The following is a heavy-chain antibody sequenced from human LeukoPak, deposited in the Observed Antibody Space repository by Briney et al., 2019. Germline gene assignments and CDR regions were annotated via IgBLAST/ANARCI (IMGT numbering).Heavy chain of an antibody. CDR2: IIPVLAST. CDR3: ARGRGIAAAGTVDYYFDY. V-gene: IGHV1-69*04. J-gene: IGHJ4*02. D-gene: IGHD6-13*01. CDR1: GGSFSNYA. Sequence: SVKVSCKASGGSFSNYAISWVRQAPGHGLEWMGRIIPVLASTNYAQKFQGRITITADKPTSTVYMDLSSLRSDDTAVYYCARGRGIAAAGTVDYYFDYWGQGTLVTVSS.